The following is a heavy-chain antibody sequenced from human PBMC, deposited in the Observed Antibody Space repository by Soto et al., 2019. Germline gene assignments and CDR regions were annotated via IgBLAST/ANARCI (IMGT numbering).Heavy chain of an antibody. CDR1: GFTFDDYG. J-gene: IGHJ5*02. CDR2: ISGSGGST. Sequence: PGGSLRLSCAASGFTFDDYGMSWVRQAPGKGLEWVSAISGSGGSTYYADSVKGRFTISRDNSKNTLYLQMNSLRAEDTAVYYCAKESSGYPGYNWFDPWGQGTLVTVSS. D-gene: IGHD3-22*01. V-gene: IGHV3-23*01. CDR3: AKESSGYPGYNWFDP.